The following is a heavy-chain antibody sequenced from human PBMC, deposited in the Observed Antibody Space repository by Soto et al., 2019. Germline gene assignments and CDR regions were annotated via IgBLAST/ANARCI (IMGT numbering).Heavy chain of an antibody. CDR3: ARVVGQYSSGLFDY. D-gene: IGHD6-19*01. V-gene: IGHV4-61*01. Sequence: PSETLSLTCTVSGGPVSSGSYYWSWIRQPPGKGLGWIGYIYYSGSTNYNPSLKSRVTISVDTSKNQFSLKLSSVTAADTAVYYCARVVGQYSSGLFDYWGQGTLVTVSS. CDR1: GGPVSSGSYY. CDR2: IYYSGST. J-gene: IGHJ4*02.